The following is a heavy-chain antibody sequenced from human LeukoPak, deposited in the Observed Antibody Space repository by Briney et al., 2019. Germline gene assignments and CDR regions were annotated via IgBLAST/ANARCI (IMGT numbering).Heavy chain of an antibody. CDR3: ARDDKYSGYDSDY. CDR2: ISYDGSNK. CDR1: GFTFSSYA. J-gene: IGHJ4*02. D-gene: IGHD5-12*01. V-gene: IGHV3-30-3*01. Sequence: PGGSLRLSCAASGFTFSSYAMHWVRQAPGKGLEWVAVISYDGSNKYYADSVKGRFTISRDNSKNTLYLQMNSLRAEDTAVYYCARDDKYSGYDSDYWGQGTLATVSS.